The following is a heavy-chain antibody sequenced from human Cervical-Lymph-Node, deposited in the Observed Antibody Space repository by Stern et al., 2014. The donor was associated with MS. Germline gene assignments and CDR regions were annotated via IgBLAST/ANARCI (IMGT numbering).Heavy chain of an antibody. CDR3: THSLHGDYYDAFDT. Sequence: EESGPTLVKATQPLTLTCTFSGFALRNSGVSVAWIRQPPGKALEWLAVIYWDDEKRYSPSLKSRLSIPKDASESQVVLTMTNMDPVDTATYYCTHSLHGDYYDAFDTWGQGTMVTVSS. V-gene: IGHV2-5*02. CDR2: IYWDDEK. D-gene: IGHD4-17*01. J-gene: IGHJ3*02. CDR1: GFALRNSGVS.